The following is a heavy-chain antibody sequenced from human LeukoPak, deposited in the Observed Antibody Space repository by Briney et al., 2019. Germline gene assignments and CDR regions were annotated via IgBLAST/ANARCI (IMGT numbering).Heavy chain of an antibody. CDR2: MYYSGTT. J-gene: IGHJ4*02. CDR3: ARHPPRDGSAFDY. Sequence: SETLSLTCTVSGGSISSGSYYWGWIRQPPGKGLEWIASMYYSGTTFYSPSLKSRVTISVDTSKNQLSLKLGSVTAADTAVYYCARHPPRDGSAFDYWGQGTLVAVSS. V-gene: IGHV4-39*01. CDR1: GGSISSGSYY.